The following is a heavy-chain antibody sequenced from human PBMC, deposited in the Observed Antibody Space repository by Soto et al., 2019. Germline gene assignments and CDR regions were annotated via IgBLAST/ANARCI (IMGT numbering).Heavy chain of an antibody. V-gene: IGHV4-30-4*01. Sequence: PSETLSLTCTVSGGSISSGDYYWSWIRQPPGQGLEWIGYIYYSGSTYYNPSLKSRVTISVDTSKNQFSLKLSSVTAADTAVYYCAGDIGSSSWYLGAPGEFDYWGQGTLVTISS. D-gene: IGHD6-13*01. CDR2: IYYSGST. CDR1: GGSISSGDYY. J-gene: IGHJ4*02. CDR3: AGDIGSSSWYLGAPGEFDY.